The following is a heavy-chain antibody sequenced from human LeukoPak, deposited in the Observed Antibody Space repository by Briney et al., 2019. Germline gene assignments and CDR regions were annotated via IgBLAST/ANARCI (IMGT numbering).Heavy chain of an antibody. CDR1: GYTFTSYD. D-gene: IGHD2/OR15-2a*01. J-gene: IGHJ4*02. CDR3: ARRRINRRDLDY. Sequence: ASAKVSCKASGYTFTSYDINWVRQATGQGLEWMGWMNPNSGNTGYAQKFQGRVTMTRNTSISTAYMELSSLRSEDTAVYYCARRRINRRDLDYWGQGTLVTVSS. V-gene: IGHV1-8*01. CDR2: MNPNSGNT.